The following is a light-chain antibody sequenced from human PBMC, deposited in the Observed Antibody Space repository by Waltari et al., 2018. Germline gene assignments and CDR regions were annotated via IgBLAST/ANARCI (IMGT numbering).Light chain of an antibody. V-gene: IGKV1-39*01. CDR2: GSS. CDR1: QNISNY. Sequence: DMQMTQYPTSLSASVGDSVSLTCQTSQNISNYLNWYPVQPGRAPALLVYGSSSVPRLASPRFSGSASGTHFTLGITSLRPEDFASYYCQPAYSTPLTFGPGTNLDIK. CDR3: QPAYSTPLT. J-gene: IGKJ2*01.